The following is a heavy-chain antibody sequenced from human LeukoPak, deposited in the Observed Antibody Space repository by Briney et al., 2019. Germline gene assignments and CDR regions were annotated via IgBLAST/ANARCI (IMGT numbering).Heavy chain of an antibody. CDR1: GYTFTSYY. J-gene: IGHJ4*02. CDR3: ATRNYYDSSGYWAPSFDY. Sequence: ASVKVSCKASGYTFTSYYMHWVRQAPGQGLEWMGIINPSGGSTSYAQKFQGRVTMTRDTSTSTVYMELSSLRSEDTAVYYCATRNYYDSSGYWAPSFDYWGQGTLVTVSS. CDR2: INPSGGST. D-gene: IGHD3-22*01. V-gene: IGHV1-46*01.